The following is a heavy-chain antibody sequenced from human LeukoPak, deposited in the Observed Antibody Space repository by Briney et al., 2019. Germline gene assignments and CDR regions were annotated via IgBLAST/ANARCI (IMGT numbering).Heavy chain of an antibody. V-gene: IGHV3-30*02. D-gene: IGHD3-3*01. CDR3: AKETLITIFGVAPRAGQFDP. CDR2: IRYDGSNK. J-gene: IGHJ5*02. CDR1: GFTFSSYG. Sequence: PGGSLRLSCAASGFTFSSYGMHWVRQAPGKGLEWVAFIRYDGSNKYYADSVKGRFTISRDSSKNTLYLQMNSLRAEDTAVYYCAKETLITIFGVAPRAGQFDPWGQGTLVTVSS.